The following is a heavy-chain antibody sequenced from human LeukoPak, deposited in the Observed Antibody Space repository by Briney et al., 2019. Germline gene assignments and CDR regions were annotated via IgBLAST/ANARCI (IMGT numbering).Heavy chain of an antibody. CDR3: ARSMVPNSYYYYGMDV. J-gene: IGHJ6*04. D-gene: IGHD3-10*01. V-gene: IGHV1-69*01. Sequence: GSSVKVSCKASGGTFSSYAISWVRQAPGQGLEWMGGIIPIFGTANYAQKFQGRVTITADESTSTAYMELSSLRSEDTAVYYCARSMVPNSYYYYGMDVWGKGTTVTVSS. CDR2: IIPIFGTA. CDR1: GGTFSSYA.